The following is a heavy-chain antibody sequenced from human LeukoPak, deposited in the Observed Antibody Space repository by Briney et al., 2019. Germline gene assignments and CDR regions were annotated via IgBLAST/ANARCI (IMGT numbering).Heavy chain of an antibody. CDR1: GFTFSSYW. D-gene: IGHD4-17*01. CDR2: IKQDGSEK. J-gene: IGHJ4*02. Sequence: GGSLRLSCAASGFTFSSYWISWVRQAPGKGLEWVANIKQDGSEKYYVDSVKGRFTISRDNAKNSLYLQMNSLRAEDTAVYFCGRGQTTVTNWGQGTLVTVSS. V-gene: IGHV3-7*03. CDR3: GRGQTTVTN.